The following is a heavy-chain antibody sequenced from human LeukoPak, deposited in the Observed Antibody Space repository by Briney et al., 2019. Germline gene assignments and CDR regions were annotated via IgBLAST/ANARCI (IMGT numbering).Heavy chain of an antibody. D-gene: IGHD2-15*01. V-gene: IGHV3-21*01. CDR3: ARSLRSVVAVTDFDY. CDR1: GFTFSSYS. J-gene: IGHJ4*02. CDR2: ISSSSSYI. Sequence: GGSLRLSCAASGFTFSSYSMNWVRQAPGKGLEWVSSISSSSSYIYYAGSVKGRFTISRDNAKNSLYLQMNSLRAEDTAVYYCARSLRSVVAVTDFDYWGQGTLVTVSS.